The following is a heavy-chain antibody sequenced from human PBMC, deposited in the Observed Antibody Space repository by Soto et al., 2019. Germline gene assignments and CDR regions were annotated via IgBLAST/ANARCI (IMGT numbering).Heavy chain of an antibody. V-gene: IGHV1-18*04. J-gene: IGHJ4*02. CDR2: IGVYNANT. Sequence: ASVKVSCKASGYTFSDYGITWARQAPGQGLEWMGWIGVYNANTNYAQKLQGRVTMTTDPSTNTAYMELRSLGSDDTAVYYCARAKKSGYYFDYWGQGTLVTVSS. CDR1: GYTFSDYG. D-gene: IGHD3-10*01. CDR3: ARAKKSGYYFDY.